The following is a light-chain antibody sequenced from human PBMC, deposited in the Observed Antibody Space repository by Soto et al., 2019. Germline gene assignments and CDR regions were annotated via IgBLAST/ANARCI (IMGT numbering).Light chain of an antibody. V-gene: IGLV2-11*01. CDR1: SSDVGGYNY. J-gene: IGLJ1*01. CDR2: DVS. Sequence: QSALTQPRSVSASPGQSVTISCTGTSSDVGGYNYVSWYQQHPGKAPNLMIYDVSKRPSGVPDRFSGSKSGNTASLTISGLQADDEADYYCCSYAGGYTYVFGTGTKVTVL. CDR3: CSYAGGYTYV.